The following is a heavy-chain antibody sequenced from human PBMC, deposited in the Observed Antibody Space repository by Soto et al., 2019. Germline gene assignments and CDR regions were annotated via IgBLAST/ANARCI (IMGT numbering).Heavy chain of an antibody. D-gene: IGHD3-22*01. CDR2: INPKSGGT. CDR1: GYTFSAYY. J-gene: IGHJ4*02. V-gene: IGHV1-2*02. CDR3: ARGGTFAYDTSGYSVY. Sequence: ASVQVSCKTSGYTFSAYYMHWVRQAPGQGLEWMGWINPKSGGTLYAQKFQGRVTMTRDTSISTAYMELSRLRSDDTAVYYCARGGTFAYDTSGYSVYWGQGTLVTVS.